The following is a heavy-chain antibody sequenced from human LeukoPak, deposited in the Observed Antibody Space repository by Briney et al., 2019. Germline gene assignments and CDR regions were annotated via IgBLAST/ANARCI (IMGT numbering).Heavy chain of an antibody. Sequence: GGSLRLSCAASGFTFSNAWINWVRQAPGKGLEWVGRIKSKTDGGTTEYAAPVKGRFTISRDDSKNTLYLQMNSLKTEDTAVYHCSTWDYTGGWDVWGQGTTVIVSS. CDR1: GFTFSNAW. D-gene: IGHD4-11*01. CDR3: STWDYTGGWDV. V-gene: IGHV3-15*07. J-gene: IGHJ6*02. CDR2: IKSKTDGGTT.